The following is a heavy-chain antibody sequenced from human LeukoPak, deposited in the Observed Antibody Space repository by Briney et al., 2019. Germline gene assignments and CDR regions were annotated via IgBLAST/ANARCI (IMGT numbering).Heavy chain of an antibody. Sequence: PGGSLRLSCAASGVTFSHLAMGGVRQAPGKGLEWVSVISDSGGTTYYADSVKGRFTISRDNSRNTLYLQMNSLRVEDTAVYYCAKDLSYWYFDLWGRGTLVTVSS. CDR1: GVTFSHLA. J-gene: IGHJ2*01. V-gene: IGHV3-23*01. CDR3: AKDLSYWYFDL. CDR2: ISDSGGTT.